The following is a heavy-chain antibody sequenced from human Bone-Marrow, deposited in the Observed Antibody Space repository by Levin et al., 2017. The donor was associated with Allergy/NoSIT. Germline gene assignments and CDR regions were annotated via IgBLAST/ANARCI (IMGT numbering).Heavy chain of an antibody. CDR2: IHPGDSDT. D-gene: IGHD5-24*01. CDR1: GSRFNSYW. Sequence: KAGGSLRLSCKGSGSRFNSYWIGWVRQMPGKGLEWMGIIHPGDSDTRYRPSFQGQVTISADKSISTAYLQWSSLEASDTAMYYCARHGQGDGYNYVVDYWGQGTLVTVSS. CDR3: ARHGQGDGYNYVVDY. J-gene: IGHJ4*02. V-gene: IGHV5-51*01.